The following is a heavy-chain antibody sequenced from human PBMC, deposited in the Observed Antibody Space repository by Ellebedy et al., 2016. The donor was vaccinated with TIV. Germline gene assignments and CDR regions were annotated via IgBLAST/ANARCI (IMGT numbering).Heavy chain of an antibody. V-gene: IGHV3-15*01. Sequence: PGGSLRLSCAASGFTFSNAWMNWVRQAPGNGLEWVGRIKSKTDGGASDYAAPVKGRFTISRDDSKNTLYLQMNSLKTEDTAVYFCTTVYRYNYDSAWGQGTLVTVSS. CDR3: TTVYRYNYDSA. J-gene: IGHJ5*02. D-gene: IGHD5-18*01. CDR1: GFTFSNAW. CDR2: IKSKTDGGAS.